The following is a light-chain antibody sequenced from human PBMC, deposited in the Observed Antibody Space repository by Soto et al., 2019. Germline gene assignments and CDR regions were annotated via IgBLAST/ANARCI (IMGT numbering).Light chain of an antibody. J-gene: IGLJ2*01. CDR2: DVS. V-gene: IGLV2-14*03. Sequence: HSALTQPASVSGSPGQSITISCTGTSSDVGGYNYVSWYQHLPGKAPKLMIYDVSNRPSGVSNRFSGSKSGNTASLTISGLQAEDEADYYCSSHTSSSTPVVFGGGTKLTVL. CDR1: SSDVGGYNY. CDR3: SSHTSSSTPVV.